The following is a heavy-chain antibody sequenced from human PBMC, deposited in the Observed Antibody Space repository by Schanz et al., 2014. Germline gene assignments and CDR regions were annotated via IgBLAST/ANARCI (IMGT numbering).Heavy chain of an antibody. V-gene: IGHV3-23*04. Sequence: VQLVESGGGLVKPGGSLRLSCATSGFNFSDYAMCWVRQAPGKGLEWVSAISGSGGSTYYADSVKGRFTISRDNSKNTLYLQMNSLRAEDTAVYYCAKGRFGELSAFDIWGQGTMVTVSS. CDR1: GFNFSDYA. J-gene: IGHJ3*02. CDR2: ISGSGGST. D-gene: IGHD3-10*01. CDR3: AKGRFGELSAFDI.